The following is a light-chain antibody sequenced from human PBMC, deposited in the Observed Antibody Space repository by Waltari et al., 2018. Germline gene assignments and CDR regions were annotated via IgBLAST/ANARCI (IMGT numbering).Light chain of an antibody. Sequence: DLQMTQSPSPLSASVGDRVTITCRASQSISSWLAWYQQKPGNAPKPLIYDASSLESGVPSRFSGSGSGTEFTLTISSLQPDDFATYYCQQYNSYHTFGQGTKLEIK. V-gene: IGKV1-5*01. CDR2: DAS. CDR1: QSISSW. J-gene: IGKJ2*01. CDR3: QQYNSYHT.